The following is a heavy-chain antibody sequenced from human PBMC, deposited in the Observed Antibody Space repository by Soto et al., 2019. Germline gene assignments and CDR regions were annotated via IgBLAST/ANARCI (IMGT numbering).Heavy chain of an antibody. CDR3: ARKILGSTTRPNYWYFDL. Sequence: EVQVLESGGGLVQPGGSLRLSCAGSGFTFINYAMNWVRQAPGKGLEWVSSISGGGDAAFFPDSVRGRFTISRDNAKNTVTRQMNSLGVEDTAVYYCARKILGSTTRPNYWYFDLWGRGTLVTVSS. D-gene: IGHD7-27*01. V-gene: IGHV3-23*01. CDR2: ISGGGDAA. CDR1: GFTFINYA. J-gene: IGHJ2*01.